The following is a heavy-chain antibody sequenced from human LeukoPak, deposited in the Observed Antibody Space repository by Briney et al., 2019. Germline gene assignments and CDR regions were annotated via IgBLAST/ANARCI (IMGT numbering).Heavy chain of an antibody. V-gene: IGHV4-59*01. CDR3: ARDSPRDYFDY. CDR2: IYYSGST. Sequence: SETLSLTCTVSGGSISSYYWSWIRQPPGKGLEWIGYIYYSGSTSYNPSLKSRVTISVDTSKNQFSLKLSSVTAADTAVYYCARDSPRDYFDYWGQGTLVTVSS. CDR1: GGSISSYY. J-gene: IGHJ4*02.